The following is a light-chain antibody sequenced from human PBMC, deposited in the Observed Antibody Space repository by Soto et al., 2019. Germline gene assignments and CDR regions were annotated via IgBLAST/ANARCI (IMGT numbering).Light chain of an antibody. Sequence: DIQMTQSPSSVSSSVGDRVSITCRASQNISNWLAWYQQKPGRAPKLLIYTGSSTQSGVPSRFSGTGSGTDFTLTISSLQPEDFATYYCHQANSFPLTFGGGTKVEIK. CDR1: QNISNW. CDR3: HQANSFPLT. J-gene: IGKJ4*01. CDR2: TGS. V-gene: IGKV1-12*01.